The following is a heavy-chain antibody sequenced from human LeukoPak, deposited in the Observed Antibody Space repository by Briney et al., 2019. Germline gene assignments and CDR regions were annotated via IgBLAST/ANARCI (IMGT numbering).Heavy chain of an antibody. CDR1: GGTFSSYA. Sequence: EASVNVSCEASGGTFSSYAISWVRQAPGQGLEGMGGIIPIFCTANYAQKFQGRVTITADESTSTAYMELSSLRSEDTAVYYCARGTPYCSSTSCPYDAFDIWGQGTMVTVSS. CDR3: ARGTPYCSSTSCPYDAFDI. V-gene: IGHV1-69*13. J-gene: IGHJ3*02. CDR2: IIPIFCTA. D-gene: IGHD2-2*01.